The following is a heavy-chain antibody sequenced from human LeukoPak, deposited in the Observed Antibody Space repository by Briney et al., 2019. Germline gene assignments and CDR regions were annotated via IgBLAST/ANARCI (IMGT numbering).Heavy chain of an antibody. Sequence: SVKVSCKASGCTFSSYAISWVRQAPGQGLGWMGSIIPIFGIANYAQKFQGRVTITVDKSTRTAYMALSRMRYQDTAVYGCVCGYSYGGGYYYGMDVWGQGTPVTVSS. V-gene: IGHV1-69*04. CDR3: VCGYSYGGGYYYGMDV. CDR1: GCTFSSYA. D-gene: IGHD5-18*01. J-gene: IGHJ6*02. CDR2: IIPIFGIA.